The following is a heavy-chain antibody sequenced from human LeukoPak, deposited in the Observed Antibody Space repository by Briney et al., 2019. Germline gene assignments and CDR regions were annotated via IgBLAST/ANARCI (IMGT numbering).Heavy chain of an antibody. D-gene: IGHD4-11*01. CDR3: ARLPVRATTYYYYYMDV. CDR1: GFTFSSYG. V-gene: IGHV3-30*02. Sequence: GGSLRLSCAASGFTFSSYGMHWVRQAPGKGLEWVAFIRYDGSNKYYADSVKGRFTISRDNAKNSLYLQMNSLRAEDTAVYYCARLPVRATTYYYYYMDVWGKGTTVTVSS. CDR2: IRYDGSNK. J-gene: IGHJ6*03.